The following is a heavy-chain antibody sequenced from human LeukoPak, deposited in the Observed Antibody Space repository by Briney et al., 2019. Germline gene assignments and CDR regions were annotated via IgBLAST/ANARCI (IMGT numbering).Heavy chain of an antibody. CDR3: ARDFDYGDYAY. CDR2: ISSSGSTI. CDR1: GFTFSSYA. V-gene: IGHV3-48*03. Sequence: GGSLRLSCAASGFTFSSYAMHWARQAPGKGLEWVSYISSSGSTIYYADSVKGRFTISRDNAKNSLYLQMNSLRAEDTAVYYCARDFDYGDYAYWGQGILVTVSS. D-gene: IGHD4-17*01. J-gene: IGHJ4*02.